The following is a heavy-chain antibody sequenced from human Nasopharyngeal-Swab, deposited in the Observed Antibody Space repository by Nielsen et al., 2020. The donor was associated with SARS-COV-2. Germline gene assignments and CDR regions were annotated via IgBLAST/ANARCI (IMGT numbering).Heavy chain of an antibody. D-gene: IGHD3-3*01. CDR3: ASPVFGVVSDAFDL. CDR2: VYSGGIT. CDR1: GIFVSGNY. Sequence: GESLKISCAASGIFVSGNYMNWVRQAPGMGLEWVSVVYSGGITFYADSVKGRFTISRDNSKNTLYLQMNNLRPEDTAMYYCASPVFGVVSDAFDLWGQGTMVTVSS. J-gene: IGHJ3*01. V-gene: IGHV3-53*01.